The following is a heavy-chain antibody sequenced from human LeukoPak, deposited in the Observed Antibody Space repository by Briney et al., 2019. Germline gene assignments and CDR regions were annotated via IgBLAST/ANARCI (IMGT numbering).Heavy chain of an antibody. CDR1: GGTFSSYA. D-gene: IGHD5-18*01. V-gene: IGHV1-69*04. CDR3: ARSIQLWLHYYYYGMDV. CDR2: IIPILGIA. Sequence: SVKVSCKASGGTFSSYAISWVRQAPGQGLEWMGRIIPILGIANYAQKFQGRVTITADKSTSTAYMELSSLRSDDTAVYYCARSIQLWLHYYYYGMDVWGQGTTVTVSS. J-gene: IGHJ6*02.